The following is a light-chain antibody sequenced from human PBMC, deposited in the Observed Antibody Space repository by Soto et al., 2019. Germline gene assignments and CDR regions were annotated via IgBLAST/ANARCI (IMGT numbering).Light chain of an antibody. J-gene: IGKJ5*01. V-gene: IGKV3-11*01. CDR1: QSIRNY. CDR2: DAS. CDR3: HQRINWPPIT. Sequence: EIVLTQSPATLSLSPGERATLSCRASQSIRNYLAWYQQKPGQAPRLLIYDASNRATGIPARFSGSGSGTDCTLTISSLEPEDFAVYYCHQRINWPPITFGQGTRLEIK.